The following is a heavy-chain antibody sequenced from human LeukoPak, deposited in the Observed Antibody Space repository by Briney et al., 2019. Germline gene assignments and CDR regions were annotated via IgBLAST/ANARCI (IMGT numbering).Heavy chain of an antibody. D-gene: IGHD2-21*02. J-gene: IGHJ5*02. CDR3: ARHPSTYCGGDCYSFWFDP. Sequence: SETLSLTCTVSGGSISSYYWSWIRQPPGKGLEWIGYIHYSGSTNYNPSLKSRVTISVDTSKNQFSLKLSSVTAADTAVYYCARHPSTYCGGDCYSFWFDPWGQGTLVTVSS. CDR1: GGSISSYY. CDR2: IHYSGST. V-gene: IGHV4-59*08.